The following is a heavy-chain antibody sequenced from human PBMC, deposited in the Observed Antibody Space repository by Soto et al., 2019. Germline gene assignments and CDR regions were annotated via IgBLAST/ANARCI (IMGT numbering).Heavy chain of an antibody. J-gene: IGHJ5*02. D-gene: IGHD3-16*01. Sequence: QLQLQESGSGLVKPSQTLSLTCAVSGGSVNSGYSWSWIRQPPGKALEWIGYIYHSGSTYYNPSLKSRVTMSVDRSKNQFSLNLSSVTAADTAVYYCTKALGGGTPFDPWGQGTLVTVSS. CDR2: IYHSGST. CDR1: GGSVNSGYS. CDR3: TKALGGGTPFDP. V-gene: IGHV4-30-2*01.